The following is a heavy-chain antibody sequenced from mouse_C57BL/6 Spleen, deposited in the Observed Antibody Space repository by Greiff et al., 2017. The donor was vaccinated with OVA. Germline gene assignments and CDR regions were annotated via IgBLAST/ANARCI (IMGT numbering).Heavy chain of an antibody. D-gene: IGHD3-2*01. CDR2: IYPRSGNT. CDR3: ARGDLGQLHYFDY. V-gene: IGHV1-81*01. Sequence: QVQLKESGAELARPGASVKLSCKASGYTFTSYGISWVKQRTGQGLEWIGEIYPRSGNTYYNEKFKGKATLTADKSSSTAYMELRSLTSEDSAVYFCARGDLGQLHYFDYWGQGTTLTVSS. CDR1: GYTFTSYG. J-gene: IGHJ2*01.